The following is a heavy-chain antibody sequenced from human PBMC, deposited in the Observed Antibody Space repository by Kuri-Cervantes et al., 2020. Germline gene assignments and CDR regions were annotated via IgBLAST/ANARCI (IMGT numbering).Heavy chain of an antibody. V-gene: IGHV4-38-2*01. J-gene: IGHJ4*02. D-gene: IGHD3-22*01. Sequence: SETLSLTCAVSGYSISSGYYWGWIRQPPGKGLEWIGSIYRSGSTYYNPSLKSRVTISVDTSKNQFSLKLSSVTAADTAVYYCARVGTYYYDSSGYYAGDYWGQGTLVTVSS. CDR2: IYRSGST. CDR1: GYSISSGYY. CDR3: ARVGTYYYDSSGYYAGDY.